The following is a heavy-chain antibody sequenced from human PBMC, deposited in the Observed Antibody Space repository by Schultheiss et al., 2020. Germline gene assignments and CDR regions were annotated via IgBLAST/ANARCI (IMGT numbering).Heavy chain of an antibody. CDR1: GFTFSSYS. J-gene: IGHJ4*02. D-gene: IGHD6-13*01. CDR2: ISSSGSTI. CDR3: ARGLHSSSWYLGDY. Sequence: GGSLRLSCAASGFTFSSYSMNWVRQAPGKGLEWVSYISSSGSTIYYADSVKGRFTISRDNAKNSLYLQMNSLRAEDTAVYYCARGLHSSSWYLGDYWGQGTLVTVSS. V-gene: IGHV3-48*04.